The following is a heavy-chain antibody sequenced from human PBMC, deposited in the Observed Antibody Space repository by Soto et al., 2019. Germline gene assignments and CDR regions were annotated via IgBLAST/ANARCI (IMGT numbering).Heavy chain of an antibody. J-gene: IGHJ6*02. CDR2: IKQDGSEK. V-gene: IGHV3-7*04. CDR3: ARGGYSYGYDNYYYGMDV. CDR1: GFTFSSYW. D-gene: IGHD5-18*01. Sequence: PGVSLRLPCAASGFTFSSYWMSWVRQAPGKGLEWVANIKQDGSEKYYVDSVKGRFTISRDNAKNSLYLQMNSLRAEDTAVYYCARGGYSYGYDNYYYGMDVWGQGTTVTVSS.